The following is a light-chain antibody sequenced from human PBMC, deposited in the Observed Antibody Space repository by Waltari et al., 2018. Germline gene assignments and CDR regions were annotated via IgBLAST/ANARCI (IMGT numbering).Light chain of an antibody. J-gene: IGLJ3*02. CDR3: QSYDTTLSVV. CDR2: GST. V-gene: IGLV1-40*01. CDR1: GSNIGAGQD. Sequence: QSVLTQPPSVSGAPGQRVTLSCTGSGSNIGAGQDVHWYQQLPRAAPKLLIYGSTSRPLGVPDRFFGSTSGTSAFLAITGLQAEDEADYYCQSYDTTLSVVFGGGTKLTVL.